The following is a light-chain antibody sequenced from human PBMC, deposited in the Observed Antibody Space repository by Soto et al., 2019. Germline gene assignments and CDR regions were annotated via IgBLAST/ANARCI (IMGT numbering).Light chain of an antibody. CDR3: QQYNNWHPIT. CDR1: QTISNK. V-gene: IGKV3-15*01. J-gene: IGKJ5*01. Sequence: EIVMTQFPATLSVSPGGIATLSCRASQTISNKLAWYQQKPCQAPRLLIYGASTRATGIPARFSGSGSGTEFTLTVSSLQYEDFAIYYCQQYNNWHPITFGQGTRLEIK. CDR2: GAS.